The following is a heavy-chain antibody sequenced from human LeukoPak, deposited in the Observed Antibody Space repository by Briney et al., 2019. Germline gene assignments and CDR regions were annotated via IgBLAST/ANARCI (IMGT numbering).Heavy chain of an antibody. CDR1: GFTFSNAW. D-gene: IGHD1-26*01. CDR3: ARDVYLGALDY. V-gene: IGHV3-15*05. Sequence: GGSLRLSCAASGFTFSNAWMSWVRQAPGKGLEWVGRIKSKTDGGTTDYAAPVKGRFTISRDDSKNTLYLQMNSLRAEDTAVYYCARDVYLGALDYWGQGTLVTVSS. CDR2: IKSKTDGGTT. J-gene: IGHJ4*02.